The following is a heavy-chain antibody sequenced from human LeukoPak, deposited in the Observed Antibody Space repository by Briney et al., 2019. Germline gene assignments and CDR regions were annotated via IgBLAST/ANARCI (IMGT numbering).Heavy chain of an antibody. D-gene: IGHD6-19*01. CDR1: GFTFSSYA. J-gene: IGHJ1*01. CDR2: ISYDGSNK. V-gene: IGHV3-30-3*01. CDR3: ARGRPKQWLVRHSEGYFQH. Sequence: PGRSLRLSCAASGFTFSSYAMHWVRQAPGKGLEWVAVISYDGSNKYYADSVKGRFTISRDNSKSTLYLQMNSLRAEDTAVYYCARGRPKQWLVRHSEGYFQHWGQGTLVTVSS.